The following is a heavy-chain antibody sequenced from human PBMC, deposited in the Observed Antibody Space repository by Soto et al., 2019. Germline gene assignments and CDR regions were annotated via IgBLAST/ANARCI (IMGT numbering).Heavy chain of an antibody. J-gene: IGHJ5*02. D-gene: IGHD1-20*01. CDR1: GYTFTRYG. Sequence: AASMKVSCQASGYTFTRYGISWGRQAPGQGLPWKGWISPYNGDTYYAQKFQGRVTVTTDTSTTTYYMELTSLGSEHTAVYYCARDNRYNWNDERWFDPWGQGTLVTVSS. V-gene: IGHV1-18*04. CDR2: ISPYNGDT. CDR3: ARDNRYNWNDERWFDP.